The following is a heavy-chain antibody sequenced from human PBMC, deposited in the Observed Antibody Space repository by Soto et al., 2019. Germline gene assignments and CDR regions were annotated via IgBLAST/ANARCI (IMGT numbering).Heavy chain of an antibody. CDR3: ARGGSAWLSDNWFDP. CDR2: IIPIFDTA. D-gene: IGHD3-10*01. J-gene: IGHJ5*02. V-gene: IGHV1-69*12. CDR1: GGTFSSYA. Sequence: QVQLVQSGAEVKKPGSSVKVSCKASGGTFSSYAISWVRQAPGQGLEWMGGIIPIFDTANYAQKFKGRVTITAGESTSTGYMERSSLRSEDTAVYYCARGGSAWLSDNWFDPWGQGTLVTVSS.